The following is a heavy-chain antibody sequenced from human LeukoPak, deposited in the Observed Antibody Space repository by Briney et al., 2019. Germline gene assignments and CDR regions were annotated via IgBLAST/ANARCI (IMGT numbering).Heavy chain of an antibody. Sequence: SVKVSCKASGGTFSSYAISWVRQAPGQGLEWMGGIIPIFGTANYAQKFQGRVTITTDESTSTAYMELSSLRSEDTTVYYCAFKEVVAASDYWGQGTLVTVSS. J-gene: IGHJ4*02. CDR3: AFKEVVAASDY. CDR1: GGTFSSYA. V-gene: IGHV1-69*05. D-gene: IGHD2-15*01. CDR2: IIPIFGTA.